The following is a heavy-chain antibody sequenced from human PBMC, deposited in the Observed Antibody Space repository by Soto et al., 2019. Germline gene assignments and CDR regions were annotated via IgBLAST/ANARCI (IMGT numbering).Heavy chain of an antibody. D-gene: IGHD1-7*01. CDR3: VGTGTTDDF. CDR2: IFYSGDT. CDR1: GASVNTGDYY. V-gene: IGHV4-30-4*01. Sequence: LSLTCTVSGASVNTGDYYWSYIRQPPGKGLEWLGYIFYSGDTYYNPSLKSRATISLNTSRNQFSLTLTSVTDADTALYYCVGTGTTDDFWGQGTLVTVSS. J-gene: IGHJ1*01.